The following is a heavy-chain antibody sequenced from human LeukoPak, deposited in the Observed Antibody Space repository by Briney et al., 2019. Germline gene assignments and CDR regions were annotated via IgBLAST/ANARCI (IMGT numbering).Heavy chain of an antibody. D-gene: IGHD6-13*01. V-gene: IGHV4-39*07. CDR3: ARVLIAAAGPWGYFDY. CDR1: GGSINGYY. CDR2: IYYSGST. J-gene: IGHJ4*02. Sequence: SETLSLTCTVSGGSINGYYWSWIRQPPGKGLEWIGSIYYSGSTYYNPSLKSRVTISVDTSKNQFSLKLSSVTAADTAVYYCARVLIAAAGPWGYFDYWGQGTLVTVSS.